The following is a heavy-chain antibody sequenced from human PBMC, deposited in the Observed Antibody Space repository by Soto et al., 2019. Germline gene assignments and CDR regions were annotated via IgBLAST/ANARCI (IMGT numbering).Heavy chain of an antibody. J-gene: IGHJ3*02. CDR3: ARNYDFWSGRRDAFDI. Sequence: SVKVSCKASGGTFSSYAISWVRQAPGQGLEWMGGIIPIFGTANYAQKFQGRVTITADESTSTAYMELSSLRSEDTAVYYCARNYDFWSGRRDAFDIWGQGTMVTVSS. CDR2: IIPIFGTA. V-gene: IGHV1-69*13. D-gene: IGHD3-3*01. CDR1: GGTFSSYA.